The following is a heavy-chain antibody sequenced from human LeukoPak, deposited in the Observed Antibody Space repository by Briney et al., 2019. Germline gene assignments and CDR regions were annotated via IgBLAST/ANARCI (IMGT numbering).Heavy chain of an antibody. Sequence: GESLKISCKGSGYRFTDYWIGWVRRVPGKGLEWMGIIYPGDSDTRYSPSFQGQVTISADKSINTAHLQWSSLKASDTAMYYCARGAAGTTPDYYYFGLDVWGQGTTVRVSS. V-gene: IGHV5-51*01. D-gene: IGHD1-7*01. CDR2: IYPGDSDT. CDR1: GYRFTDYW. J-gene: IGHJ6*02. CDR3: ARGAAGTTPDYYYFGLDV.